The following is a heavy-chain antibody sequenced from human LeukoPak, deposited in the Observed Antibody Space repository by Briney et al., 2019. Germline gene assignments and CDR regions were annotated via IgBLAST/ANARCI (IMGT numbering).Heavy chain of an antibody. CDR2: IIPVFDTA. Sequence: ASVKVSCKASGDTFSNYDVTWVRQAPGQGLEWMGRIIPVFDTAKYAQNFQGRVTMTTDESSSTAYMELYSLRSEDTAVYYCALSAEKQLVYFDFGGQGPLVPVSS. CDR1: GDTFSNYD. D-gene: IGHD6-13*01. V-gene: IGHV1-69*05. J-gene: IGHJ4*02. CDR3: ALSAEKQLVYFDF.